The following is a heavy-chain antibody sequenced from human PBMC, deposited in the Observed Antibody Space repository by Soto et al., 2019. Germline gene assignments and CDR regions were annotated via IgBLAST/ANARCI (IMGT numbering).Heavy chain of an antibody. D-gene: IGHD6-13*01. J-gene: IGHJ4*02. CDR2: ISESGGST. CDR3: AKRSPYSSGWYSPIFDY. V-gene: IGHV3-23*01. Sequence: GGSLRLSCAASGFSCSDYAMSWVRQAPGKGLEWVSVISESGGSTHCADSVRGRFTVSRDNSKNSLSLRMNSLRDEDTAVYFCAKRSPYSSGWYSPIFDYWGQGALVTVSS. CDR1: GFSCSDYA.